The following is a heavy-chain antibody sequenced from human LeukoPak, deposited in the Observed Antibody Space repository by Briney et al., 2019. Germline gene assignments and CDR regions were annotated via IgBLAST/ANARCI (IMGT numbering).Heavy chain of an antibody. J-gene: IGHJ5*02. CDR3: ARHSPAVGYYDSSGYYSWLDP. CDR1: GGTFSSYA. Sequence: SVKVSCKASGGTFSSYAISWVRQAPGQGLEWMGGIIPIFGTANYAQKFQGRVTITADESTSTAYMELSSLRSEDTAVYYCARHSPAVGYYDSSGYYSWLDPWGQGTLVTVSS. D-gene: IGHD3-22*01. V-gene: IGHV1-69*01. CDR2: IIPIFGTA.